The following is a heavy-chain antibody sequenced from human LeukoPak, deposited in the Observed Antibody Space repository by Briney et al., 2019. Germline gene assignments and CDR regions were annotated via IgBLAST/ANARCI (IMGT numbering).Heavy chain of an antibody. V-gene: IGHV6-1*01. CDR3: ARMVGLVSDY. D-gene: IGHD3-10*01. CDR2: TYYRSKWYS. Sequence: SQTLSLTCAISGDSVSSNSAAWNWIRQSPSRGLECLGRTYYRSKWYSYYAPSVKSRITINPDTSKNQFSLQLKSVTPEDTAVHYCARMVGLVSDYWGQGTLVTVSS. CDR1: GDSVSSNSAA. J-gene: IGHJ4*02.